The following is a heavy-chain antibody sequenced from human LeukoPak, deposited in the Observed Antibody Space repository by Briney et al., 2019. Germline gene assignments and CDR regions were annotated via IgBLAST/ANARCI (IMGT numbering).Heavy chain of an antibody. CDR1: GFIFSSYA. V-gene: IGHV3-30*04. J-gene: IGHJ6*04. CDR3: AELGITMTGGV. D-gene: IGHD3-10*02. Sequence: PGGSLRLSCAASGFIFSSYAMHWVRQAPGKGLEWVAVISYDGSNKYYADSVKGRFTISRDNSKNTLYLQMNSLRAEDTAVYYCAELGITMTGGVWGKGTTVTISS. CDR2: ISYDGSNK.